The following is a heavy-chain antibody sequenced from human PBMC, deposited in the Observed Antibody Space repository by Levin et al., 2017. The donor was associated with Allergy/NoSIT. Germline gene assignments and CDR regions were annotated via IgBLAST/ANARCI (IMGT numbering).Heavy chain of an antibody. CDR1: GFAFSSSA. CDR2: LTASGVTT. D-gene: IGHD3-10*01. V-gene: IGHV3-23*01. Sequence: GGSLRLSCAASGFAFSSSAMSWVRQAPGKGPEWVSSLTASGVTTYYANSVRGRLTVSRDNSKNTLYLQMNGLRAEDTALYYCAKEQVTFRAPKMPRGVVRRYFDYWGQGIVVTVSS. J-gene: IGHJ4*02. CDR3: AKEQVTFRAPKMPRGVVRRYFDY.